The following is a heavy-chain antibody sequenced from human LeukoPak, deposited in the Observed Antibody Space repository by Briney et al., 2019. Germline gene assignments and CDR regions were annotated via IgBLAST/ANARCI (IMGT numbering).Heavy chain of an antibody. V-gene: IGHV1-8*01. CDR1: GYTFTSYD. D-gene: IGHD6-19*01. J-gene: IGHJ6*02. CDR3: ARFGVTVPGTYGLDV. Sequence: ASVKVSCKTSGYTFTSYDINWVRQATGQGLEWMGWMNPNSGNSGYAGKFQGRLTMTRNTSISTAYMELSSLRSEDTAVYYCARFGVTVPGTYGLDVWGQGTTVTVSS. CDR2: MNPNSGNS.